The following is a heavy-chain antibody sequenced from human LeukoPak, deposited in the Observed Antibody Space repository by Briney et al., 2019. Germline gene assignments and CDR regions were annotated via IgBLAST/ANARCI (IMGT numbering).Heavy chain of an antibody. CDR3: ARVGGIAAAVYDY. V-gene: IGHV4-39*01. J-gene: IGHJ4*02. Sequence: SETLSLTCTVSGGSISSSSYYWGWIRQPPGKGLEWIGSIYYSGSTYYNPSLKSRVTISVDTSKNQFSLKLSSVTAADTAVYYCARVGGIAAAVYDYWGQGTLVIVSS. CDR2: IYYSGST. CDR1: GGSISSSSYY. D-gene: IGHD6-13*01.